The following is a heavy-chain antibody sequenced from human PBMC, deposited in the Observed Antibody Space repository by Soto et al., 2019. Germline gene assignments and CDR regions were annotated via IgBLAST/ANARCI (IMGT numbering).Heavy chain of an antibody. CDR1: GGSISSGGYS. V-gene: IGHV4-31*03. CDR2: IYYSGST. J-gene: IGHJ4*02. CDR3: ARTKAVWGSPYYFDY. Sequence: SETLSLTCTVSGGSISSGGYSWSWIRQHPGKGLEWIGYIYYSGSTYYNPSLKSRVTISVDTSKNQFSLKLSSVTAADTAVYYCARTKAVWGSPYYFDYWGQGTLVTVSS. D-gene: IGHD3-16*01.